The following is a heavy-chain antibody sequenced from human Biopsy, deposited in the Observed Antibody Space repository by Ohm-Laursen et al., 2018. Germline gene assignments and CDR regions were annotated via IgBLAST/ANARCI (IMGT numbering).Heavy chain of an antibody. CDR3: AKDGYGREVMYYFDH. Sequence: SLRLSCTASGFTFTTYAMSWVRQAPGKGLEWVSTISYSGDSTYYADSVKGRFIISRDNSKNTLYLQMNSLTAEDTALYYCAKDGYGREVMYYFDHWGQGTVVTVSS. CDR2: ISYSGDST. J-gene: IGHJ4*02. V-gene: IGHV3-23*01. D-gene: IGHD2-21*01. CDR1: GFTFTTYA.